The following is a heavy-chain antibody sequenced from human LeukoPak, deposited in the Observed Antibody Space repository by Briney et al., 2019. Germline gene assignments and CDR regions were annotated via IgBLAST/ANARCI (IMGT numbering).Heavy chain of an antibody. CDR1: GYTFTSYG. D-gene: IGHD2-2*01. CDR2: ISAYNGNT. J-gene: IGHJ4*02. CDR3: ARDIVVVPAAKSENFDY. Sequence: ASVKLSCKASGYTFTSYGISWVRQAPGQGLEWMGWISAYNGNTNYAQKLQGRVTMTTDTSTSTAYMELRSLRSDDTAVYYCARDIVVVPAAKSENFDYWGQGTLVTVSS. V-gene: IGHV1-18*04.